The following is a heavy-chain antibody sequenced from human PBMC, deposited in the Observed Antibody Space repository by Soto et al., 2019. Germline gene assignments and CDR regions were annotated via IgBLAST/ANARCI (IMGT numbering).Heavy chain of an antibody. J-gene: IGHJ4*02. Sequence: QVQLVQSGAEVKKPGSSVKVSCKASGGTFSSYAISWVRQAPGQGLEWMGGIIPIFGTANYAQKFQGRVTIPADESTRTAYMEQSSLRAEDTPVYYCASSPPRVAGPNFDYWGQGTLVTVSS. D-gene: IGHD6-13*01. CDR1: GGTFSSYA. V-gene: IGHV1-69*12. CDR2: IIPIFGTA. CDR3: ASSPPRVAGPNFDY.